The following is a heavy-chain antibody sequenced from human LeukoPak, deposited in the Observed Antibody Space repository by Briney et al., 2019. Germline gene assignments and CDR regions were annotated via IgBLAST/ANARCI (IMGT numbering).Heavy chain of an antibody. CDR2: IKQDGSEK. J-gene: IGHJ5*02. CDR1: GFTSSSYW. Sequence: PGGSLRLSCAASGFTSSSYWMSWVRQAPGKGLEWVANIKQDGSEKYYVDSVKGRFTISRDNAKSSLYLQMNSLRVEDTAVCYCARAKEAGFDPWGQGILVTVSS. CDR3: ARAKEAGFDP. V-gene: IGHV3-7*01.